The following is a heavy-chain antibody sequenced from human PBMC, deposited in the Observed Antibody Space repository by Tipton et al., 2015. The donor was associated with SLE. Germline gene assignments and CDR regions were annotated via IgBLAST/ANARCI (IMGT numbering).Heavy chain of an antibody. Sequence: LRLSCAVYGGSFSGYYWTWIRQPPGKGLEWIGEINHSGSTNYNPSLKSRVTISVDTSKNQFSLKLSSVTAADTAVYYCARGKAGDSYYYYYMDVWGKGTTVTVSS. D-gene: IGHD7-27*01. CDR2: INHSGST. V-gene: IGHV4-34*01. CDR3: ARGKAGDSYYYYYMDV. J-gene: IGHJ6*03. CDR1: GGSFSGYY.